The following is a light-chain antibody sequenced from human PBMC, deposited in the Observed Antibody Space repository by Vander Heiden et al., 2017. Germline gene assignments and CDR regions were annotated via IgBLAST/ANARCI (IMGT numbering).Light chain of an antibody. J-gene: IGKJ4*01. CDR2: LGS. CDR1: QSLLHSNGYNY. Sequence: DIVMIQSLLSLPVTPGEPASISCRSSQSLLHSNGYNYLGWYLQKPGQSPQLLIYLGSNRASGVPDRFSGSGSGTDFTLKISRVEAEDVGVYYCMQALQTPLTFGGGTKVEIK. CDR3: MQALQTPLT. V-gene: IGKV2-28*01.